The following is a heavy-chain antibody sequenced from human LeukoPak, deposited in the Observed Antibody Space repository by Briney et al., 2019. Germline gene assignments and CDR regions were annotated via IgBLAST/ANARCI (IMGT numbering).Heavy chain of an antibody. J-gene: IGHJ4*02. CDR2: IYSGGST. CDR3: ARRGDSRGWFDY. Sequence: GGSLRLSCAASGVTVSSNSMSWVRQAPGKGLEWVSVIYSGGSTDYADSVKGRFTISRDNSKNTLYLQMNSLRAEDTAVYYCARRGDSRGWFDYWGQGTLVTVSS. V-gene: IGHV3-66*01. CDR1: GVTVSSNS. D-gene: IGHD6-19*01.